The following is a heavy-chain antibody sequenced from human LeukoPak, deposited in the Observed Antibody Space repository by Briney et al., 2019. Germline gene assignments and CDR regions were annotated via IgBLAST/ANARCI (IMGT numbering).Heavy chain of an antibody. Sequence: SETLSLTCTVSGYSISSGYYWGWIRQPPGKGLEWIGSIYHSGSTYYNPSLKSRVTISVDTSKNQFSLKLSSVTAADTAVYYCARAGDTYYYYYMDVWGKGTTVTVSS. V-gene: IGHV4-38-2*02. CDR1: GYSISSGYY. D-gene: IGHD3-9*01. J-gene: IGHJ6*03. CDR3: ARAGDTYYYYYMDV. CDR2: IYHSGST.